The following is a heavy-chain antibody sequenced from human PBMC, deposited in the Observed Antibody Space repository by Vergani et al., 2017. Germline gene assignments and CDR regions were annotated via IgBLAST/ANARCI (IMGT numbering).Heavy chain of an antibody. CDR3: ARTESVILRYLHWGL. D-gene: IGHD3-9*01. J-gene: IGHJ4*02. CDR1: GGSITSSSYY. V-gene: IGHV4-39*01. Sequence: QVRLQESGPGLVKPSETLALTCTVSGGSITSSSYYWGWIRQPPGKGLEWIGNIYHSGGAYYNPSLKGRVTISVDTSKNQFSLEVTSVTAADTAIYCCARTESVILRYLHWGLWGQGTLVTVSS. CDR2: IYHSGGA.